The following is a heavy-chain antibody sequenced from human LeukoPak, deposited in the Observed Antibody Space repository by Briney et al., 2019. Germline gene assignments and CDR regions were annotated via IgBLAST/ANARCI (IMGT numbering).Heavy chain of an antibody. CDR2: FYNSGSI. CDR1: GGSITSYY. CDR3: ARGSSAFDY. V-gene: IGHV4-59*01. Sequence: SETLSLTRTVSGGSITSYYWSWIRQPPGKGLEWIGYFYNSGSIYYNPSLKSRVTISVDTSKNQFSLKVSSVSAADTAVYYCARGSSAFDYWGQGTLVTVSS. J-gene: IGHJ4*02. D-gene: IGHD6-19*01.